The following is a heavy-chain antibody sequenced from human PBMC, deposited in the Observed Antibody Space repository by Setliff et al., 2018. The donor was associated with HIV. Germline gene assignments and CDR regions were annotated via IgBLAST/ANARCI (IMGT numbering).Heavy chain of an antibody. J-gene: IGHJ4*02. CDR2: IYIRGGT. V-gene: IGHV4-61*02. CDR1: GVSISSDDYF. D-gene: IGHD3-16*02. Sequence: SETLSLTCTVSGVSISSDDYFWTWIRQPAGKGLEWIGRIYIRGGTSYSPSLKSRATISLDTSKNQFSLMLTSVTAADTAIYYCARGLDVWGTYRYRNYFDYWGQGTLVTVSS. CDR3: ARGLDVWGTYRYRNYFDY.